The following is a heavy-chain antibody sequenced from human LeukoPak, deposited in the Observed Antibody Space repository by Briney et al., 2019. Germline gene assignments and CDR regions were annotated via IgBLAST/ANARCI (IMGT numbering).Heavy chain of an antibody. D-gene: IGHD3-10*01. V-gene: IGHV3-15*01. CDR1: GFSFSSAW. CDR3: ATTSYGSGSP. Sequence: GGSLRLSCAASGFSFSSAWMSWVRRAPGKGLEWVGLIKSKTDGGTTDYAAPVKGRFTVSRDDSENMLYLQMNNLKTEDTAVYYCATTSYGSGSPWGQGTLVTVSS. J-gene: IGHJ5*02. CDR2: IKSKTDGGTT.